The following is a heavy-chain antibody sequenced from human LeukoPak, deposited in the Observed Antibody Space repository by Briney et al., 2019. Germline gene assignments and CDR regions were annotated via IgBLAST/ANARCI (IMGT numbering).Heavy chain of an antibody. D-gene: IGHD2-15*01. CDR3: ARWGCSDNTCYGFDY. Sequence: ASVKVSCKAAGYTFTNYGITWVRQAPGQGLEWMGWISPYKGNTNYAQKVQGRVTLTTDTSTNTVYMELRSLRSDDTAVYYCARWGCSDNTCYGFDYWGQGTLVTVSS. J-gene: IGHJ4*02. CDR2: ISPYKGNT. V-gene: IGHV1-18*01. CDR1: GYTFTNYG.